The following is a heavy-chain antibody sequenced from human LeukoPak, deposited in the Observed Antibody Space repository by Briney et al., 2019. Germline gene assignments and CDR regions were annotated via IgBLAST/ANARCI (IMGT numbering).Heavy chain of an antibody. Sequence: PGGSLRLSCAASRFTVSSNYMSWVRQAPGKGLEWVSVLYSGGSTYYADSVKGRFTISRDDSKNTLFLQMNSLRAEDTAVYYCVRAPPGYSYGSDWGQGTLVTVSS. D-gene: IGHD5-18*01. CDR1: RFTVSSNY. V-gene: IGHV3-53*01. J-gene: IGHJ4*02. CDR3: VRAPPGYSYGSD. CDR2: LYSGGST.